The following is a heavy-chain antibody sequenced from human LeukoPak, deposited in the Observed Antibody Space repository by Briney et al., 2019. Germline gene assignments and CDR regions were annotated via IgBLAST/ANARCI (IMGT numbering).Heavy chain of an antibody. D-gene: IGHD6-19*01. CDR2: IYYSGST. CDR3: ARIDRAVAGTINY. J-gene: IGHJ4*02. Sequence: SETLSLTCTVSGGSISSYFWSWIRQPPGKGLEWIGYIYYSGSTNYNPSLKSRVTMSVDTSKNQFSLKLSSVTAADTAVYYCARIDRAVAGTINYWGQGTLVTVSS. CDR1: GGSISSYF. V-gene: IGHV4-59*08.